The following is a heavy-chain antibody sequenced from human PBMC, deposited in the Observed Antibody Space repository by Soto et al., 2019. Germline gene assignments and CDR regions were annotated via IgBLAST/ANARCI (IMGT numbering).Heavy chain of an antibody. J-gene: IGHJ4*02. D-gene: IGHD1-20*01. CDR1: GFTFSSYS. V-gene: IGHV3-48*02. Sequence: PGGSLRLSCAASGFTFSSYSMNWVRQAPGKGLEWVSFISDTSSTIYYADSVRGRFTISRDNAKHSLFLQMNSLRDEDTAVYYCAREKFNWRYGDFDSWGQGTLVTVSS. CDR2: ISDTSSTI. CDR3: AREKFNWRYGDFDS.